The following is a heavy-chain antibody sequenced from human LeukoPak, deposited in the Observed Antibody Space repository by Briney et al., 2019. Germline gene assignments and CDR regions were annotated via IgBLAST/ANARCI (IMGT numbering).Heavy chain of an antibody. CDR1: GGSISSGGYY. Sequence: SETLSLTCTVSGGSISSGGYYWSWIRQHPGKGLEWIGYIYYSGSTYYNPSLKSRVTISVDTSKIQFSLKLSSVTAADTAVYYCARGGYVNNWFDPWGQGTLVTVSS. CDR3: ARGGYVNNWFDP. CDR2: IYYSGST. V-gene: IGHV4-31*03. D-gene: IGHD5-12*01. J-gene: IGHJ5*02.